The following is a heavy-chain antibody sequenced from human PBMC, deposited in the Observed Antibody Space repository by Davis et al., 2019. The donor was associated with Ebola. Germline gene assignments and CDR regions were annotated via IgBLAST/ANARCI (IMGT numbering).Heavy chain of an antibody. V-gene: IGHV3-21*01. CDR1: GFTFSSYE. CDR2: ISSSSSYI. Sequence: GESLKISCAASGFTFSSYEMNWVRQAPGKGLEWVSSISSSSSYIYYADSVKGRFTISRDNAKNSLYLQMNSLRAEDTAVYYCARDTHYYDLRVDAFDIWGQGTMVTVSS. CDR3: ARDTHYYDLRVDAFDI. D-gene: IGHD3-22*01. J-gene: IGHJ3*02.